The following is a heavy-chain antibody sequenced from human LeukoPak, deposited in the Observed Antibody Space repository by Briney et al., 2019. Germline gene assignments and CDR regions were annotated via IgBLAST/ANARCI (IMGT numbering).Heavy chain of an antibody. J-gene: IGHJ4*02. Sequence: TSETLSLTCTVSGGSISSGGHSWSWIRQHPGKGLEWIGYIYYSGSTYYNPSLKSRVTMSVDTSKNQFSLNLSSVTAADTAVYHCARALAPSGLDYWGQGTLVTVSS. CDR3: ARALAPSGLDY. D-gene: IGHD6-13*01. CDR2: IYYSGST. CDR1: GGSISSGGHS. V-gene: IGHV4-31*03.